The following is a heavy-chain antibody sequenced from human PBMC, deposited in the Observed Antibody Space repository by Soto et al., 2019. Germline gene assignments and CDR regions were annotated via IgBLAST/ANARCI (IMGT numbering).Heavy chain of an antibody. CDR1: GYSFTIYW. CDR2: IDPSDSYT. J-gene: IGHJ3*02. CDR3: ARHGGYCSSTSCYAEGYDAFDI. Sequence: GESLKISCKGSGYSFTIYWISWVRQMPGKGLEWMGRIDPSDSYTNYSPSFQGHVTISADKSISTAYLQWSSLKASDTAMYYCARHGGYCSSTSCYAEGYDAFDIWGQGTMVTVSS. D-gene: IGHD2-2*01. V-gene: IGHV5-10-1*01.